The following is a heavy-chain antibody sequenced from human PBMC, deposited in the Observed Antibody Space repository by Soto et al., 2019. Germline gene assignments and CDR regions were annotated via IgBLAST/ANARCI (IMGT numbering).Heavy chain of an antibody. D-gene: IGHD4-4*01. CDR1: GFTFSSYS. V-gene: IGHV3-48*01. Sequence: GSLRLSCAASGFTFSSYSMNWVRQAPGKGLEWVSYISSSSSTIYYADSVKGRFTISRDNAKNSLYLQMNSLRAEDTAVYYCARGDYTNYVSWFDPWGQGTLVTVSS. CDR2: ISSSSSTI. J-gene: IGHJ5*02. CDR3: ARGDYTNYVSWFDP.